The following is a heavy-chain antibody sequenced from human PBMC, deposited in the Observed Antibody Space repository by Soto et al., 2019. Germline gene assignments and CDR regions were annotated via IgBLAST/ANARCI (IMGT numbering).Heavy chain of an antibody. Sequence: HPGGSLRLSCAASGFTFSSYGMHWVRQAPGKGLEWVAVISYDGSNKYYADSVKGRFTISRDNSKNTLYLQMNSLRAEDTAVYYCANLYSYGPYFYYGMDVWGQGTTVTVSS. CDR1: GFTFSSYG. D-gene: IGHD5-18*01. J-gene: IGHJ6*02. CDR3: ANLYSYGPYFYYGMDV. CDR2: ISYDGSNK. V-gene: IGHV3-30*18.